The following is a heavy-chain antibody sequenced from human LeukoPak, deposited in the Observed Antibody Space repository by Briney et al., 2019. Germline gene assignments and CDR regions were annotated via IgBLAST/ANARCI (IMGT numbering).Heavy chain of an antibody. V-gene: IGHV3-48*03. D-gene: IGHD3-10*01. Sequence: PGGSLRLSCAASGFTFSSYEMNWVRQAPGKGLEWVSYISSSGSTIYYADSVKGRFTISRDNAKNSQYLQMNSLRAEDTAVYYCARALKRGYYYYYYGMDVWGQGTTVTVSS. CDR1: GFTFSSYE. CDR3: ARALKRGYYYYYYGMDV. CDR2: ISSSGSTI. J-gene: IGHJ6*02.